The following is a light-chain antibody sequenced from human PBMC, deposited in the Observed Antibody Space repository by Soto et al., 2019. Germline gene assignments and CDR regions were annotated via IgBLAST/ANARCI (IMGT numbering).Light chain of an antibody. CDR3: QHRRDWPLS. V-gene: IGKV3-11*01. J-gene: IGKJ4*01. CDR2: DTS. Sequence: EIVLTQSPATLSLSPGDRATLSYRASQSVGGSLAWYQQKPGQAPRLVIYDTSKRATGIPARFSGSGSGTDFTLTISGLEPEDFAVYYCQHRRDWPLSFGGGTKVEIK. CDR1: QSVGGS.